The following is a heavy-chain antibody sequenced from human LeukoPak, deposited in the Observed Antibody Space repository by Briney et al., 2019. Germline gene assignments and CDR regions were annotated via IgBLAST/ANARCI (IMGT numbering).Heavy chain of an antibody. V-gene: IGHV1-69*06. J-gene: IGHJ5*02. CDR3: ARVGYYSSSWYPWFDP. CDR2: IIPIFGTA. D-gene: IGHD6-13*01. Sequence: SVKVSCKASGGTFSSYAISWVRQAPGQGLEWMGGIIPIFGTANYAQKFQGRVTITADKSTSTAYMELSSLRSEDTAVYYCARVGYYSSSWYPWFDPWGQGTLVTASS. CDR1: GGTFSSYA.